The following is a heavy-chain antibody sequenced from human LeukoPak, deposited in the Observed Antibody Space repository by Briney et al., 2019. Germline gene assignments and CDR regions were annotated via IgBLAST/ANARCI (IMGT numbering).Heavy chain of an antibody. Sequence: GESLKISCKGSGYSFTSYWIGWVRQMPGKGLEWMGIIYPGDSDTRYSPSFQGQVTISADKSISTAYLQWSSLKASDTAMYYCARHRGDYELRRAFDIWGQGTMVTVSS. CDR3: ARHRGDYELRRAFDI. V-gene: IGHV5-51*01. CDR2: IYPGDSDT. D-gene: IGHD4-17*01. CDR1: GYSFTSYW. J-gene: IGHJ3*02.